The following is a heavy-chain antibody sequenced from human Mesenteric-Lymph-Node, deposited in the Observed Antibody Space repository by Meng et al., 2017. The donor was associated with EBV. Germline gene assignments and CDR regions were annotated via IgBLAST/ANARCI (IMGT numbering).Heavy chain of an antibody. CDR1: GGSMIGHF. CDR2: ISHTGGI. J-gene: IGHJ5*02. D-gene: IGHD6-6*01. V-gene: IGHV4-4*07. CDR3: ARKSIADHFDNWFDP. Sequence: QLQLQQSGPGLVKPSGPPSHTCTVSGGSMIGHFWSWTRQSPGKGLEWIGSISHTGGIASHPSLRWRVSLSVDTSQNQFSLQVRSLTAADTAVYYCARKSIADHFDNWFDPWGQGTLVTVSS.